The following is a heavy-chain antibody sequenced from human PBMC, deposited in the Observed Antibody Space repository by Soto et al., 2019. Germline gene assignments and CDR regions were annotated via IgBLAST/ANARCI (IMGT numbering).Heavy chain of an antibody. CDR3: ARDRNACYVMDV. CDR2: INPNSGGT. V-gene: IGHV1-2*04. J-gene: IGHJ6*02. CDR1: GYTFTGYY. Sequence: ASLKVSCKASGYTFTGYYMHWVLQAPGQGLEWMGWINPNSGGTNYAQKFQGWVTMTRDTSISTAYMELSRLRSDDTAVYYCARDRNACYVMDVWGQGTTVTVSS. D-gene: IGHD1-1*01.